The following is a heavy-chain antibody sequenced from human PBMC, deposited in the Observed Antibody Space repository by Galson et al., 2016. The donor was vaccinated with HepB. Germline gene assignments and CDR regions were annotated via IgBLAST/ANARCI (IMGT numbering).Heavy chain of an antibody. CDR3: ARFGCTTCYDFYYYGMDV. J-gene: IGHJ6*02. Sequence: SLRLSCAASGFSFTSYWMSWVRQAPGKGLEWVANIRQDGAEKYYLDSVRGRFTISRDNAKNSLYLQVNSLRAGDTAVYYCARFGCTTCYDFYYYGMDVWGQGTTVTVSS. CDR1: GFSFTSYW. CDR2: IRQDGAEK. V-gene: IGHV3-7*01. D-gene: IGHD2/OR15-2a*01.